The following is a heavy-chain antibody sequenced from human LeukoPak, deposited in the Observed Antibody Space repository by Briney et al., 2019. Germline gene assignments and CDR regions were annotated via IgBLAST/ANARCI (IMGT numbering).Heavy chain of an antibody. J-gene: IGHJ5*02. Sequence: SETLSLTCTVSSSSTSGYYWSWIRQPPGKGLEWIGYVYYNGDTNYNPSLKSRVTISVDMSKNQFSLKLRSVTTADTAVYYCARGGRTFDPWGQGTLVSVSS. CDR1: SSSTSGYY. CDR2: VYYNGDT. D-gene: IGHD1-14*01. V-gene: IGHV4-59*01. CDR3: ARGGRTFDP.